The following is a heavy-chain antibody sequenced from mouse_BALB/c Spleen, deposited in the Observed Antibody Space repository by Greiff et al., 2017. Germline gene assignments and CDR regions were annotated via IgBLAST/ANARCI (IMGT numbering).Heavy chain of an antibody. J-gene: IGHJ4*01. CDR1: GYTFTSYY. D-gene: IGHD4-1*02. Sequence: QVQLQQSGPELVKPGASVKMSCKASGYTFTSYYIHWVKQRPGQGLEWIGWIYPGDGSTKYNEKFKGKTTLTADKSSSTAYMLLSSLTSEDSAIYFCARRQLGFYAMDYWGQGTSVTVSS. V-gene: IGHV1S56*01. CDR2: IYPGDGST. CDR3: ARRQLGFYAMDY.